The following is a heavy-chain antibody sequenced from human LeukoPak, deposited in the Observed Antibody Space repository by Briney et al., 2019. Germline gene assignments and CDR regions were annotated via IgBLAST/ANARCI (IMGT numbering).Heavy chain of an antibody. CDR3: GACSGGSCYSRYFQH. V-gene: IGHV3-53*04. D-gene: IGHD2-15*01. CDR2: IYRGGST. Sequence: PGGSLRLSCAASGFTVSSNYMSWVRQAPGKGLEWGSVIYRGGSTYYADSVKGRLTISRHNSKNTRYLHMNSLRAEDTAVYYCGACSGGSCYSRYFQHWGQGTLVTVSS. J-gene: IGHJ1*01. CDR1: GFTVSSNY.